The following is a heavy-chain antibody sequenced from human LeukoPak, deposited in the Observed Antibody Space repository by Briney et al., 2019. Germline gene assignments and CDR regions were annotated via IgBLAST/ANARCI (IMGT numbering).Heavy chain of an antibody. V-gene: IGHV4-39*07. Sequence: SETLSLTCTVSGGSISSSSYYWGWIRQPPGKGLEWIGSIYYSGSTYYNPSLKSRVTISVDTSKNQFSLKLSSVTAADTAVYYCAREVLTDSAFDYWGQGTLVTVSS. CDR2: IYYSGST. J-gene: IGHJ4*02. D-gene: IGHD4/OR15-4a*01. CDR3: AREVLTDSAFDY. CDR1: GGSISSSSYY.